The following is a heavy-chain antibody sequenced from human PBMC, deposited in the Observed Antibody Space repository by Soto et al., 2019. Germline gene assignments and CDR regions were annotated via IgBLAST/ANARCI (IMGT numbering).Heavy chain of an antibody. D-gene: IGHD2-8*01. CDR2: ISGSGGST. Sequence: EVQLLESGGGLVQPGGSLRLSCAASGFTFSSYAMSWLRQAPGKGLEWVSAISGSGGSTYYADSVKGRFTISRDNSKNTLYLQMDSQIAEDAAVYYCAKDAGPQYWVFAYFDYWGQGTLVTVSS. V-gene: IGHV3-23*01. J-gene: IGHJ4*02. CDR3: AKDAGPQYWVFAYFDY. CDR1: GFTFSSYA.